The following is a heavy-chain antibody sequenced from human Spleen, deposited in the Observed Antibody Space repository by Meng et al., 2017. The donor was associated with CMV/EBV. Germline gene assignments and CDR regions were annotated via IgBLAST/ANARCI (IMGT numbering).Heavy chain of an antibody. V-gene: IGHV3-48*03. D-gene: IGHD3-3*01. Sequence: GESLKISCAASGFTFSGYEMNWVRLAPGKGLEWISYISSSSSVIKYADSVKGRLTVSRDNAKDSLFLQMNSLRAEDTAVYYCAKMDFWSGNDYWGQGILVTVSS. CDR3: AKMDFWSGNDY. CDR1: GFTFSGYE. CDR2: ISSSSSVI. J-gene: IGHJ4*02.